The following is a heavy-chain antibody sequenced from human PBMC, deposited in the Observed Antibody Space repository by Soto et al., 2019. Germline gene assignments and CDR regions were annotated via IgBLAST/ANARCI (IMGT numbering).Heavy chain of an antibody. V-gene: IGHV3-23*01. CDR3: AKGQTMGGDYYYGMDV. CDR1: GFTFSRYA. Sequence: GGSLRLSCAASGFTFSRYAMSWVRQAPGKGLEWVSAISGSGGSTYYADSVKGRFTIARDNSKNTLYLQMNSLRAEDTAVYYCAKGQTMGGDYYYGMDVWGQGTTVTVSS. D-gene: IGHD2-21*01. J-gene: IGHJ6*02. CDR2: ISGSGGST.